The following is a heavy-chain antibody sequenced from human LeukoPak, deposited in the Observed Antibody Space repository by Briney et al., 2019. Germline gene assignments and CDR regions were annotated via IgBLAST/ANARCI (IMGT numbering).Heavy chain of an antibody. D-gene: IGHD4-17*01. Sequence: PGGSLRLSCAASGFTFSSYEMNWVRQAPGKGLEGVSYISSSGSTIYYADSVKGRFTISRDNAKNSLYLQMNSLRAEDTAVYYCARDLGDYLPFDYWGQGTLVTVSS. J-gene: IGHJ4*02. CDR2: ISSSGSTI. CDR3: ARDLGDYLPFDY. V-gene: IGHV3-48*03. CDR1: GFTFSSYE.